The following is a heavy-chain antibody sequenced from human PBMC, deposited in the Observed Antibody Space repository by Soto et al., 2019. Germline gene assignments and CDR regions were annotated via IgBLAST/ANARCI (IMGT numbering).Heavy chain of an antibody. J-gene: IGHJ4*01. CDR2: INHRGST. CDR3: ARRSRRPGIEY. D-gene: IGHD1-26*01. Sequence: SETLSLTCAVYWGSFRGYYWSWIRQPPGKGLEWIGEINHRGSTNYNPSLKSRVTISVDTSKNQFSLKLSSVTAADTAVYYCARRSRRPGIEYWGQGTLVTVSS. V-gene: IGHV4-34*01. CDR1: WGSFRGYY.